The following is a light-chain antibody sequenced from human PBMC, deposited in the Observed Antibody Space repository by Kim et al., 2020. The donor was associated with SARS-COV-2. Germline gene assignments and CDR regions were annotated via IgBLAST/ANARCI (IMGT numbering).Light chain of an antibody. Sequence: QTAPSSRRASQSVSSSYLSWYQQKPGQAPRLLIYGASTSATGIPARFSGSGSGTDFTLTISSLQPEDFAVYYCQQDYNLPLTFGGGTKVDIK. V-gene: IGKV3D-7*01. J-gene: IGKJ4*01. CDR1: QSVSSSY. CDR3: QQDYNLPLT. CDR2: GAS.